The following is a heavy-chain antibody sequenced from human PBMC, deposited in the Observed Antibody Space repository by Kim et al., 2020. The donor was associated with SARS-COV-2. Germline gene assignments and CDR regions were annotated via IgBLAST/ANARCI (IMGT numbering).Heavy chain of an antibody. Sequence: GGSLRLSCAASGFTFSSYWIHWVRQAPGKGLVWVSRSNSDGSTRSYADSVKGRFSISRDNAKNTLYLQMNSLRAEDTAVYYCARRIATSGGYWYFDLWGRGTLVTVSS. D-gene: IGHD6-13*01. J-gene: IGHJ2*01. CDR3: ARRIATSGGYWYFDL. CDR2: SNSDGSTR. CDR1: GFTFSSYW. V-gene: IGHV3-74*01.